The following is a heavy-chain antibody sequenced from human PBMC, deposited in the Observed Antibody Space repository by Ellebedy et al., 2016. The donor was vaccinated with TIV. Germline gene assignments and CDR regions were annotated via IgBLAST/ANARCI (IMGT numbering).Heavy chain of an antibody. V-gene: IGHV3-64D*06. CDR2: ISSDGGST. J-gene: IGHJ4*02. D-gene: IGHD3-10*01. CDR3: VKGQGYHGSGTYEALDY. Sequence: GGSLRLSXSASGFSFSSYAMHWVRQAPGKGLEYLSGISSDGGSTYYADSVKGRFTISRDNSKNTLYLQMSSLRVEDMAVYYCVKGQGYHGSGTYEALDYWGQGTLVTVSS. CDR1: GFSFSSYA.